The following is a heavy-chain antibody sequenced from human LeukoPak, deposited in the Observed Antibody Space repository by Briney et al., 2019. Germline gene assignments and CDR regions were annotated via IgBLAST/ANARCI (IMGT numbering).Heavy chain of an antibody. J-gene: IGHJ4*02. CDR3: ARFQSGYNYGYHFDS. Sequence: PSETLSLTCSVSGVSFSSSSYYWGWIRQPPGKGLEWIGSISYSGSTFYNPSLKSRVTISVDTSKNHFSLKLSSVTAADTALYYCARFQSGYNYGYHFDSWGQGTLVTVSS. CDR1: GVSFSSSSYY. D-gene: IGHD5-18*01. V-gene: IGHV4-39*02. CDR2: ISYSGST.